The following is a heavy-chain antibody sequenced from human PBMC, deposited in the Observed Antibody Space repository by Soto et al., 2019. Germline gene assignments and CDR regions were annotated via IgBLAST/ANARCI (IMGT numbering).Heavy chain of an antibody. V-gene: IGHV1-24*01. D-gene: IGHD1-7*01. J-gene: IGHJ6*02. CDR1: GYTLTEFF. CDR2: FDPEDGET. Sequence: ASVKVSCKVSGYTLTEFFMHWVRQAPGKGLEWMGGFDPEDGETIYAQKFQGRVTMTEDTSTDTAYMELSSLRSEDTAVYYCATARPRNNWNYDDYYYGMDVWGQGTTVTVSS. CDR3: ATARPRNNWNYDDYYYGMDV.